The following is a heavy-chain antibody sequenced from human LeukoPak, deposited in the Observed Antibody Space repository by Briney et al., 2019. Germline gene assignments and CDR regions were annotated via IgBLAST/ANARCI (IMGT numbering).Heavy chain of an antibody. D-gene: IGHD3-22*01. Sequence: ASVKVSCKASGYTFTGYYMHWVRQAPGQGLEWMGWINPNSGGTNYAQNFQGRVTMTRDTSISTAYMELSSLRSEDTAVYYCAREGYYYDSSSRGYFDYWGQGTLVTVSS. CDR2: INPNSGGT. CDR1: GYTFTGYY. J-gene: IGHJ4*02. V-gene: IGHV1-2*02. CDR3: AREGYYYDSSSRGYFDY.